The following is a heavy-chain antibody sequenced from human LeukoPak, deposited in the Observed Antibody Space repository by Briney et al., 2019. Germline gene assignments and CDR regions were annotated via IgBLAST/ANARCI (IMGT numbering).Heavy chain of an antibody. D-gene: IGHD3-10*01. CDR3: ARRLGGSGSYYY. Sequence: GSLRLPCAASGFTFSNAWMTWIRQPPGKGLEWIGSIYHSGSTYYNPSLKSRVTISVDTSKNQFSLKLRSVTAADTAVYYCARRLGGSGSYYYWGQGTLVTVSS. J-gene: IGHJ4*02. V-gene: IGHV4-38-2*01. CDR1: GFTFSNAW. CDR2: IYHSGST.